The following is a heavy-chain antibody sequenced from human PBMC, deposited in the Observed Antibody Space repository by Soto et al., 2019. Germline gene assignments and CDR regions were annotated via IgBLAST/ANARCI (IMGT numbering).Heavy chain of an antibody. Sequence: PSETLSLTCTVSGDSVSSRSYFWGWIRQPPGKGLEWIGTIYYNGSTYYNPSLKSRVTLSVDTSKNQFSLKMNAVTAADTAVYYCTQHEGGAAADRPLDYWGQGTLVTVSS. CDR3: TQHEGGAAADRPLDY. CDR1: GDSVSSRSYF. V-gene: IGHV4-39*01. J-gene: IGHJ4*02. D-gene: IGHD6-13*01. CDR2: IYYNGST.